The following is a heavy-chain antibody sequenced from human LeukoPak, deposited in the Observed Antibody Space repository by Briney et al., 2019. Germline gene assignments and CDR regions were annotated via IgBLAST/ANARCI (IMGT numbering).Heavy chain of an antibody. Sequence: SETLSLTCAVYGGSFSGYDWSWIRQPPGKGLEWIGEINHSGSTNYNPSLKSRVTISVDTSKNQFSLKLSSVTAADTAVYYCARGGIQPVFDCWGQGTLVTVSS. CDR2: INHSGST. CDR3: ARGGIQPVFDC. J-gene: IGHJ4*02. D-gene: IGHD2-2*01. CDR1: GGSFSGYD. V-gene: IGHV4-34*01.